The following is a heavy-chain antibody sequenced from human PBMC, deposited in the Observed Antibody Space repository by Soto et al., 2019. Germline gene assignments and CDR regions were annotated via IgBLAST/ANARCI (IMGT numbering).Heavy chain of an antibody. Sequence: EVQLVESGGGLVQSGGSLRLSCAASGFTFSDYWMSWVRQAPGKGLEWVANIKKDGSAKDYVDSVKGRFTISRDNAKNSLYLQMNSLRVEDTAVYYCARDGGWGRRDYWGQGTLVTVSS. V-gene: IGHV3-7*01. CDR1: GFTFSDYW. CDR2: IKKDGSAK. CDR3: ARDGGWGRRDY. D-gene: IGHD6-19*01. J-gene: IGHJ4*02.